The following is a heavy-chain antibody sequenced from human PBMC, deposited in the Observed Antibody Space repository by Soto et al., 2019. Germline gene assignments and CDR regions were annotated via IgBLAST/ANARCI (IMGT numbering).Heavy chain of an antibody. V-gene: IGHV4-4*02. CDR3: ARVGSHRRTFDY. CDR1: RVSISSSNW. Sequence: QVQLQESGPGLVKPSGTLSLTCAVSRVSISSSNWWSWVRQLPGKGLEWIGEIYHSGSTNYNPSLKSRVTIAVDKSENQYSLKLSSVTAADTAVYYCARVGSHRRTFDYWGQGTLVTVSS. J-gene: IGHJ4*02. CDR2: IYHSGST.